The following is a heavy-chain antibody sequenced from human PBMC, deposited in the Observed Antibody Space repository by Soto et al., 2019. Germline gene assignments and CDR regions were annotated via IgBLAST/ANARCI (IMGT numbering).Heavy chain of an antibody. CDR2: MYYSGST. V-gene: IGHV4-30-4*01. CDR1: GGSISSGDYY. J-gene: IGHJ6*02. Sequence: SETPSLTCTVSGGSISSGDYYWGWIRQPPGKGLEWIAYMYYSGSTYYDPSLKSRVAISVDTSKNQFSLKLSSVTAADTAVYYCARGEGYALDVWGQGTTVTVSS. CDR3: ARGEGYALDV. D-gene: IGHD1-26*01.